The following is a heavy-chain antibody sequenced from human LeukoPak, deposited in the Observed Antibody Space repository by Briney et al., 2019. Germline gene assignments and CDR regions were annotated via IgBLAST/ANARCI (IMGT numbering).Heavy chain of an antibody. CDR2: INTDGSST. Sequence: GGSMRLSCAASGFTFSSYWMHWVRQAPGKGLVWVSRINTDGSSTSYADSVKGRFTISRDNAKNTLYLQMNSLRAEDTAVYYCAREYGYYYMDVWGKGTTVTVSS. D-gene: IGHD4-17*01. V-gene: IGHV3-74*01. CDR1: GFTFSSYW. J-gene: IGHJ6*03. CDR3: AREYGYYYMDV.